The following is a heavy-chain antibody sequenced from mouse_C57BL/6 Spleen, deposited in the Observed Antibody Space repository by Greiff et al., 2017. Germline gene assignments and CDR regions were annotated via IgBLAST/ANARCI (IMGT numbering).Heavy chain of an antibody. D-gene: IGHD2-1*01. V-gene: IGHV5-6*01. J-gene: IGHJ2*01. CDR1: GFTFRSYG. CDR2: ISSGGSYT. Sequence: EVQRVESGGALVKPGGSLQLSCAASGFTFRSYGMSWGRQTPDKRLEWVATISSGGSYTYYPDSVKGRFTISRDNAKNTLYLQMSSLKSEDTAMYYWARQRNGINYWGQGTTLTVSS. CDR3: ARQRNGINY.